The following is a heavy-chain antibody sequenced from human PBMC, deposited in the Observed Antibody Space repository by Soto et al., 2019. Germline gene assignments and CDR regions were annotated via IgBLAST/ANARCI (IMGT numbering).Heavy chain of an antibody. CDR3: ARESDYGHHAIDY. CDR1: GGTFSSYA. V-gene: IGHV1-69*06. J-gene: IGHJ4*02. D-gene: IGHD4-17*01. CDR2: IIPIFGTA. Sequence: VKVSCKASGGTFSSYAISWVRQAPGQWLEWMGGIIPIFGTANYAQKFQGRVTITADKSTSTAYMELSSLRSEDTAVYYCARESDYGHHAIDYWGQGTLVTVSS.